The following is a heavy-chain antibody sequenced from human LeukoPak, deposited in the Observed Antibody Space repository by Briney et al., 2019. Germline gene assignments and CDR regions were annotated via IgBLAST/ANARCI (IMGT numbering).Heavy chain of an antibody. CDR3: ARDSDWNDDAHFDY. CDR1: GFTFSSYW. V-gene: IGHV3-21*04. D-gene: IGHD1-1*01. J-gene: IGHJ4*02. Sequence: PGGSLRLSCAASGFTFSSYWMSWVRQAPGKGLEWVSVISDSGRSTNYADSVKGRFTISRDNAKNSLYLQMNSLRAEDTAVYYCARDSDWNDDAHFDYWGQGTLVTVSS. CDR2: ISDSGRST.